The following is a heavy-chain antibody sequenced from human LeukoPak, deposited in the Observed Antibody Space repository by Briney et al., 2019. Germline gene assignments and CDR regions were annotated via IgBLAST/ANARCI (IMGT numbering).Heavy chain of an antibody. Sequence: PGGSLRLSCAASGFTFSSYGMHWVRQAPCKGLEWVAVISYDGSNKYYADSVKGRFTISRDNSKNTLYLQMNSLRAEDTAVYYCAKGRCSGGSCYVIDYWGQGTLVTVSS. D-gene: IGHD2-15*01. J-gene: IGHJ4*02. CDR3: AKGRCSGGSCYVIDY. V-gene: IGHV3-30*18. CDR2: ISYDGSNK. CDR1: GFTFSSYG.